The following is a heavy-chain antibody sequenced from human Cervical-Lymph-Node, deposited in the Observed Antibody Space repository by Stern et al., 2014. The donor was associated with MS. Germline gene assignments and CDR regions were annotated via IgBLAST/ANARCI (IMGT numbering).Heavy chain of an antibody. D-gene: IGHD1-26*01. CDR1: GYTFTSYG. Sequence: VQLVESGAEVKKPGSSVKVSCKASGYTFTSYGISWVRQAPGQGLEWMGWIRAYNGNTNYAQKLQGRVTMTTDTSTSTAYMELRSLRSDDTAVYYCASLVGATRSGLWFDPWGQGTLVTVSS. CDR2: IRAYNGNT. J-gene: IGHJ5*02. CDR3: ASLVGATRSGLWFDP. V-gene: IGHV1-18*01.